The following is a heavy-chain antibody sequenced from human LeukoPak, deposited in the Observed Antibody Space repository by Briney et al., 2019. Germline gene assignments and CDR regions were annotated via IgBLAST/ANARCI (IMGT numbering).Heavy chain of an antibody. CDR3: TRLSGSYHSVGAFDI. CDR1: GFTSSGSA. Sequence: GGSLRPSCAASGFTSSGSAMHWVRHASGRGLEWVGRIRSKANSYATADAASVKGRFTISRDDSKNTAYLQMNSLKTEDTAVYYCTRLSGSYHSVGAFDIWGQETMVTVSS. V-gene: IGHV3-73*01. J-gene: IGHJ3*02. D-gene: IGHD1-26*01. CDR2: IRSKANSYAT.